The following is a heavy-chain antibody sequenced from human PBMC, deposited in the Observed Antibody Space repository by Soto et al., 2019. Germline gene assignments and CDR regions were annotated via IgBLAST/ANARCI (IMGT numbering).Heavy chain of an antibody. CDR3: ARVGVGLAAPRVWPY. D-gene: IGHD6-13*01. Sequence: QVQLAQSGAEVKKPGASVKVSCKASGYTFTSYGITWVRQAPGQGLEWMAWINPYNGNTKYAEKFLGRVTVTTDTPTATAYMKVRSLTSDATAFFSCARVGVGLAAPRVWPYWGQGTPVTVSS. J-gene: IGHJ4*02. V-gene: IGHV1-18*01. CDR2: INPYNGNT. CDR1: GYTFTSYG.